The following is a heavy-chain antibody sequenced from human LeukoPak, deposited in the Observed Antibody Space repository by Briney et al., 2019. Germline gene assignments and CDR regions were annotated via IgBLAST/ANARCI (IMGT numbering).Heavy chain of an antibody. CDR3: ARGIPWGYSGSYDFDY. V-gene: IGHV1-3*01. Sequence: GESLKISCKASGYTFTSYAMHWVRQAPGQRLEWMGWINAGNGNTKYSQKFQGRVTITRDTSASTAYMELSSLRSEDTAVYYCARGIPWGYSGSYDFDYWGQGTLVTVSS. D-gene: IGHD1-26*01. CDR2: INAGNGNT. J-gene: IGHJ4*02. CDR1: GYTFTSYA.